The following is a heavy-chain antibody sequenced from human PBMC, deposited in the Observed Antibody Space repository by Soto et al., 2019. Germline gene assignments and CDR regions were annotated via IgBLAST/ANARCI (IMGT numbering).Heavy chain of an antibody. Sequence: QVPLVESGGGLVKPGGSLRLSCAASGFTFSDYYMSWIRQAPGKGLEWVSYISSSGSTIYYADSVKGRFTISRDNAKNSLYLQMNSLRAEDTAVYYCASSGAQWSGYYTTGGMDVWGQGTTVTVSS. CDR2: ISSSGSTI. J-gene: IGHJ6*02. V-gene: IGHV3-11*01. D-gene: IGHD3-3*01. CDR3: ASSGAQWSGYYTTGGMDV. CDR1: GFTFSDYY.